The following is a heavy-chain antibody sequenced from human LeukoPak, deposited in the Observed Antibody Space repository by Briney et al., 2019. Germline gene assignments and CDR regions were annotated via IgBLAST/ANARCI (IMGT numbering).Heavy chain of an antibody. CDR2: INPNSGGT. J-gene: IGHJ4*02. Sequence: ASVKVSCKTSGYTFTGYYMHWVRQAPGQGLEWMGWINPNSGGTNYAQKFQGRVTMTRDTSISTAYMELSRLRSDDTAVYYCARRIAVAGTPGYFDYWGQGTLVTVSS. V-gene: IGHV1-2*02. D-gene: IGHD6-19*01. CDR3: ARRIAVAGTPGYFDY. CDR1: GYTFTGYY.